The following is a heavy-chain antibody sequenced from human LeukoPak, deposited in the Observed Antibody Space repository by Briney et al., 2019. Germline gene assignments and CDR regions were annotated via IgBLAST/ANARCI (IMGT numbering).Heavy chain of an antibody. Sequence: PGRSLRLSCAASGFTFDDYAMHWVRQAPGKGLEWVSGISWNSGSIGYADSVRGRFTISRDNAKNSLYLLMNSLRAEDTALYYCAKDATLGIVGATDYWGQGTLVTVSS. CDR1: GFTFDDYA. V-gene: IGHV3-9*01. CDR2: ISWNSGSI. CDR3: AKDATLGIVGATDY. D-gene: IGHD1-26*01. J-gene: IGHJ4*02.